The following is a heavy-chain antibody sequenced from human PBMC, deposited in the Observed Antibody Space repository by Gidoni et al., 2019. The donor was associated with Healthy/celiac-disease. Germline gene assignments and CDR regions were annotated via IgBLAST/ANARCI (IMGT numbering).Heavy chain of an antibody. CDR3: VKSRSWMGGNWFDP. V-gene: IGHV3-64D*06. Sequence: EVQLVESGGGLVQPGGSLRLSCSASGFTFSSYAMHWVRQAPGKGLDYVSAVSSNGGSTYYADSVKGRFTISRDNSKNTLYLQMSSLRAEDTAVYYCVKSRSWMGGNWFDPWGQGTLVTVSS. CDR1: GFTFSSYA. CDR2: VSSNGGST. J-gene: IGHJ5*02. D-gene: IGHD6-13*01.